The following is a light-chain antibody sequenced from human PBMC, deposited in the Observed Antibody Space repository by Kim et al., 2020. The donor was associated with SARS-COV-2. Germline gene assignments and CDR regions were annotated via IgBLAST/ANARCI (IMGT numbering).Light chain of an antibody. Sequence: QSVTISCSGTSSDVGDYNRVSWYQQPPGTAPKLIIYEVSHRPLGVPDRFSGSKSGNTASLSISGLQAEDEDDYYCSSYSSTTTGVLFGGGTKVTVL. CDR1: SSDVGDYNR. CDR2: EVS. J-gene: IGLJ2*01. V-gene: IGLV2-18*02. CDR3: SSYSSTTTGVL.